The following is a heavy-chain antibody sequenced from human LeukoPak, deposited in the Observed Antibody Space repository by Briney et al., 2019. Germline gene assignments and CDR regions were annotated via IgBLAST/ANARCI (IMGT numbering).Heavy chain of an antibody. V-gene: IGHV4-30-2*01. J-gene: IGHJ6*02. CDR2: IYHSGST. D-gene: IGHD2-15*01. CDR1: GGSISSGGYY. CDR3: ARDSPVRAAPRPYYYYYGMDV. Sequence: PSQTLSLTCTVSGGSISSGGYYWSWIRQPPGKGLEWIGYIYHSGSTYYNPSLKSRVTISVDTSKNQFSLKLSSVTAADTAVYYCARDSPVRAAPRPYYYYYGMDVWGQGTTVTVSS.